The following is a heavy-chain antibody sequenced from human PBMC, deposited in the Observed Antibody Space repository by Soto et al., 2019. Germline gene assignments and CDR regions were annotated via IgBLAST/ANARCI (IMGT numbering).Heavy chain of an antibody. Sequence: QVQLVQSGAEVKEPGSSVKVSCKATGDLFNNYAFNWVRQAPGQGLEWMGRISPLFSTTNYAQKFQGRVTIGADEFTAIVYLERSNLEAEDTGMYYCAASSSVAAAGYFKFWGQGTLVTVSP. J-gene: IGHJ4*02. V-gene: IGHV1-69*01. CDR3: AASSSVAAAGYFKF. D-gene: IGHD6-13*01. CDR2: ISPLFSTT. CDR1: GDLFNNYA.